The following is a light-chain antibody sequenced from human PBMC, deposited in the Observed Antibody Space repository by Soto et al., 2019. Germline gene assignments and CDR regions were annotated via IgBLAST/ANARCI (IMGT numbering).Light chain of an antibody. CDR1: QRVNNY. CDR3: QQSYITPWT. J-gene: IGKJ1*01. V-gene: IGKV1-39*01. CDR2: AAS. Sequence: DVQMTQSPSSLSASVGDRVTITCRASQRVNNYLNWYQQKPGEAPKLLISAASSLQIWVPSRFGGSGSGTDFTPAISGLQPEDFAIYYCQQSYITPWTFGQGTKVEIK.